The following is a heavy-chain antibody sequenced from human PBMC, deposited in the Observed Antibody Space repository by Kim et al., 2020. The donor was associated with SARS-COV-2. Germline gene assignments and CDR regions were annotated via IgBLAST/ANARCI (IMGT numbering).Heavy chain of an antibody. CDR1: GYTFTSYA. CDR3: ARGGRQQLHRHLDY. CDR2: INTNTGNP. Sequence: ASVKVSCKASGYTFTSYAMNWVRQAPGQGLEWMGWINTNTGNPTYAQGFTGRFVFSLDTSVSTAYLQISSLKAEDTAVYYCARGGRQQLHRHLDYWGQGTLVTVSS. D-gene: IGHD6-13*01. J-gene: IGHJ4*02. V-gene: IGHV7-4-1*02.